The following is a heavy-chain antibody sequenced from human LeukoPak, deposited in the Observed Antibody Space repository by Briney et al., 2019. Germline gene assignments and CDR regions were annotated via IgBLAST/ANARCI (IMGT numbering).Heavy chain of an antibody. J-gene: IGHJ5*02. V-gene: IGHV1-2*02. CDR1: GYTFTGYY. Sequence: ASVKVSCKASGYTFTGYYMHWVRQAPGQGLEWMGWINPNSGGTNYAQKFQGRVTMTRDTSISTAYMELSRLRSDDTAVYYCARGFCYDYVWGSYRRLGSKINWFDPWGQGTLVTVSS. CDR3: ARGFCYDYVWGSYRRLGSKINWFDP. CDR2: INPNSGGT. D-gene: IGHD3-16*02.